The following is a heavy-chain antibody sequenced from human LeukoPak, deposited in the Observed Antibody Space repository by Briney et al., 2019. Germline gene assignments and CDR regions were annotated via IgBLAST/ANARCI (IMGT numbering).Heavy chain of an antibody. V-gene: IGHV3-53*01. CDR3: ARALLVRNGYNYSPNYFDY. D-gene: IGHD5-24*01. CDR1: GFTFNSYG. Sequence: GGSLRLSCAASGFTFNSYGMHWVRQAPGKGLQWVSVIYSGGTTYYADSVKGRFTISRDNSKNTLYLQMNSLRAEDTAVYYCARALLVRNGYNYSPNYFDYWGQGTLVTVSS. CDR2: IYSGGTT. J-gene: IGHJ4*02.